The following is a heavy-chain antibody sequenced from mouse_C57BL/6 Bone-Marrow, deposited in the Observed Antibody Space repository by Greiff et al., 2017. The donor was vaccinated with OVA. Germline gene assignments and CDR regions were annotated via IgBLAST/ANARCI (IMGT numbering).Heavy chain of an antibody. CDR1: GFTFSGFW. Sequence: EVMLVETGGGLVQPGGSRGLSCEGSGFTFSGFWMSWVRRTPGKTLEWIGDINSDGSAINYAPSIKDRFTIFRDNDKSTLYLQMSNVRSEDTATYFCMRYGNYWYFDVWGTGTTVTVSS. V-gene: IGHV11-2*01. CDR3: MRYGNYWYFDV. J-gene: IGHJ1*03. D-gene: IGHD2-1*01. CDR2: INSDGSAI.